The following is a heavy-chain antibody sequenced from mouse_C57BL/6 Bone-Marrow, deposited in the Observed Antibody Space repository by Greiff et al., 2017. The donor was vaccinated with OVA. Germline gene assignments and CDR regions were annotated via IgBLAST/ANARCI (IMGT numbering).Heavy chain of an antibody. D-gene: IGHD2-4*01. Sequence: VKLVESGPGLVQPSQSLSITCTVSGFSLTSYGVHWVRQSPGKGLEWLGVIWRGGSTDYNAAFMSRLSITKDNSKSQVFFKMNSLQADDTAIYYCASFYDYDGLGYAMDYWGQGTSVTVSS. CDR2: IWRGGST. CDR1: GFSLTSYG. CDR3: ASFYDYDGLGYAMDY. V-gene: IGHV2-5*01. J-gene: IGHJ4*01.